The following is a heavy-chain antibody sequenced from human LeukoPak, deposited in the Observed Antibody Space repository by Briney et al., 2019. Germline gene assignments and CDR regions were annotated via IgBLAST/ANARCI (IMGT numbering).Heavy chain of an antibody. J-gene: IGHJ4*02. D-gene: IGHD6-13*01. Sequence: GGSLRLSCEGSGFTFSNSAMTWVRQAPGRGLEWVPGVSGSGDRTNYADSVKSRFTVSRDNSKNTVYLEMNRLGVDDTAVYYCAKGLSSSTWADFDYWGQGILVTVSS. V-gene: IGHV3-23*01. CDR2: VSGSGDRT. CDR3: AKGLSSSTWADFDY. CDR1: GFTFSNSA.